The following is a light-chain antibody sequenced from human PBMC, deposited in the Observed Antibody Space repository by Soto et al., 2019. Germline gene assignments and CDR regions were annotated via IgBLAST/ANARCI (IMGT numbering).Light chain of an antibody. CDR2: GAS. Sequence: EIVLTQSPGTLSLSPGERATLSCRASQSVSSSYLAWYQQKPGQAPRLLIYGASSRATGIPDRFSGSGSGTDFTLTISRLEPGDFAVYYCQQYGSSPPITFGPGTKVDIK. J-gene: IGKJ3*01. CDR3: QQYGSSPPIT. CDR1: QSVSSSY. V-gene: IGKV3-20*01.